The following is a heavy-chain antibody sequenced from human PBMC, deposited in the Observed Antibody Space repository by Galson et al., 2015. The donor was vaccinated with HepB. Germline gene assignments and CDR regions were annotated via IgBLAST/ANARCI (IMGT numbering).Heavy chain of an antibody. CDR3: ARSGTIVVPAVANERFDY. V-gene: IGHV3-30-3*01. CDR2: ISYDGSNK. J-gene: IGHJ4*02. Sequence: SLRLSCAASGFTFSSYAMHWVRQAPGKGLEWVAVISYDGSNKYYADSVKGRFTISRDNTKNTLYLQMNSLRAEDTAVYYCARSGTIVVPAVANERFDYWGQGTLVTVSS. D-gene: IGHD2-2*01. CDR1: GFTFSSYA.